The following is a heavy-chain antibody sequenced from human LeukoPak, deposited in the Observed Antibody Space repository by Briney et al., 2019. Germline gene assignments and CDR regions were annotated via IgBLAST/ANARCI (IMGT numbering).Heavy chain of an antibody. D-gene: IGHD3-10*01. V-gene: IGHV4-39*07. Sequence: SETLSLTCTVSGGSISSSSYYWGWIRQPPGKGLEWLGSVSHSGITYYNSFLNSRVTISVDTSNNQFSLKVNSVTAADTAVYYCARLVIPWGQGILVTVSS. J-gene: IGHJ5*02. CDR1: GGSISSSSYY. CDR3: ARLVIP. CDR2: VSHSGIT.